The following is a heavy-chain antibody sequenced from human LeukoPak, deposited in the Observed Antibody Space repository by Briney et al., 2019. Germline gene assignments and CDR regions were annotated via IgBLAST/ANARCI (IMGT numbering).Heavy chain of an antibody. V-gene: IGHV1-46*01. Sequence: ASVKVSCKASGYTFTSYYMHWVRQAPGQGLAWMGIINPSSGSTSYAQKFQGRVTMTRDMSTGTVYMELSSLRSEDTAVYYCARDGPAAPRVGYFQHWGQGTLVTVSS. J-gene: IGHJ1*01. CDR3: ARDGPAAPRVGYFQH. D-gene: IGHD6-13*01. CDR1: GYTFTSYY. CDR2: INPSSGST.